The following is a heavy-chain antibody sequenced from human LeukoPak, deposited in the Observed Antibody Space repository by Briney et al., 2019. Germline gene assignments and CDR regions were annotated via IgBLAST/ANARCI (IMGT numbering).Heavy chain of an antibody. CDR2: INHSGST. CDR3: ARGRILWFGELLDY. D-gene: IGHD3-10*01. CDR1: GGSFSGYH. V-gene: IGHV4-34*01. Sequence: SETLSLTCAVYGGSFSGYHWSWIRQPPGKGLEWIGEINHSGSTNYNPSLKSRVTISVDTSKDQFSLKLSSVTAADTAVYYCARGRILWFGELLDYWGQGTLVTVSS. J-gene: IGHJ4*02.